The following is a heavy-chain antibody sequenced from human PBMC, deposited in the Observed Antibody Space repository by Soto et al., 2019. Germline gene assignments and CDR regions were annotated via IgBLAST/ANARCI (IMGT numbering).Heavy chain of an antibody. CDR1: GFTFSNAW. Sequence: PGGSLRLSCTASGFTFSNAWINWVLQAPGKGLEWVGRIKSKTDGGTTDFAAPVRGRFAISRDDSKNMESLQLNKLKTKDTAQYYCTTDSYRTMIVDRFDYWGHGTLVTVSS. J-gene: IGHJ4*01. D-gene: IGHD3-22*01. V-gene: IGHV3-15*07. CDR3: TTDSYRTMIVDRFDY. CDR2: IKSKTDGGTT.